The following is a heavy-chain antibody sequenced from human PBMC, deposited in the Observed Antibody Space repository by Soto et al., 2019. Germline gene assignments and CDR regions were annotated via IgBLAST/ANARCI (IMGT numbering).Heavy chain of an antibody. V-gene: IGHV1-69*13. D-gene: IGHD3-22*01. J-gene: IGHJ4*02. CDR2: IIPIFGTA. CDR3: ARVGPDTPLFDY. Sequence: ASVKVSCKASGGTFSSYAISWVRQAPGQGLEWMGGIIPIFGTANYAQKFQGRVTITADESTSTAYMELSSLRSEDTAVYYCARVGPDTPLFDYWGQGTLVTVSS. CDR1: GGTFSSYA.